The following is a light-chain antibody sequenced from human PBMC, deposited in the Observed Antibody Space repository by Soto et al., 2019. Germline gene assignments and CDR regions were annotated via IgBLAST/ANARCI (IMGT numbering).Light chain of an antibody. Sequence: EVVMTQSPATLDVSPGERATLSCRASQSVSSNLAWYQQNPGQAPRLLIYGASVRATGVPDRFSGSGSGTEFTLTISSLQSEDFAVYYCQQYNRWPRAFGQGTKVDIK. CDR1: QSVSSN. V-gene: IGKV3-15*01. J-gene: IGKJ1*01. CDR3: QQYNRWPRA. CDR2: GAS.